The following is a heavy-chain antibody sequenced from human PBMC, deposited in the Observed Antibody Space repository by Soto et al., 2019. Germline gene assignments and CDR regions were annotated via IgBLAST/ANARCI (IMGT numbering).Heavy chain of an antibody. CDR2: TCYRSKWHS. CDR1: GGIVSSTSTA. V-gene: IGHV6-1*01. D-gene: IGHD6-25*01. J-gene: IGHJ4*02. CDR3: ARGSYYSGWV. Sequence: SQTLSLPCAFSGGIVSSTSTAWSWIRQSPSRGLEWLGRTCYRSKWHSDYAVSVKSRITINPDTYKNQFSLQLKSVNPEETAVYYCARGSYYSGWVWGQGTLVTVSS.